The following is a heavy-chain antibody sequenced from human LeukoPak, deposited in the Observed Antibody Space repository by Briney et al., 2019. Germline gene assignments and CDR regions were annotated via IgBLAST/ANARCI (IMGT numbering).Heavy chain of an antibody. Sequence: SETLSLTCTVSGGSISSGSYYWSWIRQPAGKGLEWIGRIYTSGSTNYNPSLKSRVTISVDTSKNQFSLKLSSVTAADTAVYYCARDQRGYCSSTSCYGDAFDIWGQGTMVIVSS. J-gene: IGHJ3*02. CDR2: IYTSGST. V-gene: IGHV4-61*02. CDR3: ARDQRGYCSSTSCYGDAFDI. CDR1: GGSISSGSYY. D-gene: IGHD2-2*01.